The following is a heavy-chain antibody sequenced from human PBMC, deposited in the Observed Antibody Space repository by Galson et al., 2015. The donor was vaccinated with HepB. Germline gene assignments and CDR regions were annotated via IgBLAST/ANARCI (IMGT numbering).Heavy chain of an antibody. CDR3: ARGVAGTPFDY. CDR1: GFTVSSNY. J-gene: IGHJ4*02. CDR2: IYGGGST. D-gene: IGHD6-19*01. V-gene: IGHV3-53*01. Sequence: SLRLSRAASGFTVSSNYMSWVRQAPGKGLEWVSVIYGGGSTYYADSVKGRFTISRDNSKNTLYLQMNSLRAEDTAVYYCARGVAGTPFDYWGQGTLVTVSS.